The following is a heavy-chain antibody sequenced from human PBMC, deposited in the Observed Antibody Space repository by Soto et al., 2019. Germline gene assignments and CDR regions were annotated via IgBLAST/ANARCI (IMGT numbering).Heavy chain of an antibody. V-gene: IGHV3-72*01. CDR2: IRNKPKSYTT. CDR1: GFTLSGHY. CDR3: ADLTWGGYYLP. J-gene: IGHJ4*02. Sequence: EVQLVASGGDLVQPGGSLRLSCVASGFTLSGHYMDWVRQAPGKGLEWVGLIRNKPKSYTTEYAESVKGRFTISRDDSKNSLYLQMNSLTTEDTAIYYCADLTWGGYYLPWGQGTLVTVSS. D-gene: IGHD3-22*01.